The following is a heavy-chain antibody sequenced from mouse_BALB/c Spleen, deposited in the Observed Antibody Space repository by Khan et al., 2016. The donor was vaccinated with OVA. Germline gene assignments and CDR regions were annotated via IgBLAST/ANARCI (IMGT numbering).Heavy chain of an antibody. D-gene: IGHD3-3*01. CDR2: ISTYYVDA. Sequence: VQLQESGAELVRPGVSVKISCKGSGYTFTDYAMHWVKQSHAKSLEWIGVISTYYVDASYNQKFKGKATMTVDKSSSTAYMELARLTSEDSAIYYCARGGRFAYWGQGTLVTVSA. V-gene: IGHV1S137*01. CDR3: ARGGRFAY. J-gene: IGHJ3*01. CDR1: GYTFTDYA.